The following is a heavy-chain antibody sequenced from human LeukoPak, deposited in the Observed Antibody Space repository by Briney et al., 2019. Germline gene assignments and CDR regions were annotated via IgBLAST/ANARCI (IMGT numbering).Heavy chain of an antibody. CDR2: IRSKANSYAT. V-gene: IGHV3-73*01. CDR3: TRRAGGCSSSSCYDY. Sequence: GGSLRLSCAASGFTFSDSAMPWVRQASGKGLEWVGRIRSKANSYATAYGASVKGRFTISRDESKNTAYLQMNSLKTEDTAVYFCTRRAGGCSSSSCYDYWGQGILVTVSS. D-gene: IGHD2-2*01. J-gene: IGHJ4*02. CDR1: GFTFSDSA.